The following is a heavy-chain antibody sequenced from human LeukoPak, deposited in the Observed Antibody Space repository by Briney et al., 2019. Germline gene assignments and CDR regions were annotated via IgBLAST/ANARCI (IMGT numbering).Heavy chain of an antibody. J-gene: IGHJ4*02. Sequence: GGSLRLSCAASGFTFSSYSMNWVRQAPGKGLEWVSSISSSSSYIYYADSVKGRFTISRDNAKNSLYLQMNSLRAEDTAVYYCARQRYSSSWRPAANDYWGPGNPGHRLL. CDR1: GFTFSSYS. D-gene: IGHD6-13*01. V-gene: IGHV3-21*01. CDR2: ISSSSSYI. CDR3: ARQRYSSSWRPAANDY.